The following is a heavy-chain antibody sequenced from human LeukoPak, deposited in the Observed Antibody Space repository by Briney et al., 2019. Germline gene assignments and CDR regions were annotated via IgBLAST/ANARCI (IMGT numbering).Heavy chain of an antibody. D-gene: IGHD3-22*01. CDR2: IITTGRST. CDR3: ARDRVYYYDSSGHGYNAFDI. J-gene: IGHJ3*02. V-gene: IGHV1-46*01. CDR1: GYTFTSYY. Sequence: ASVKVSCKASGYTFTSYYMHWVRQAPGQGLEWMGIIITTGRSTSHPQKFQGRVTMTRDTSTSTVYMELSSLRSEDTAVYYCARDRVYYYDSSGHGYNAFDIWGQGTMVTVAS.